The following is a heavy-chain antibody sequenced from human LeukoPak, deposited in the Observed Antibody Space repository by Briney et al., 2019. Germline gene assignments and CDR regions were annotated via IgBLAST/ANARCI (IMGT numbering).Heavy chain of an antibody. V-gene: IGHV3-21*01. CDR2: ISSNCSYK. J-gene: IGHJ4*02. CDR3: ARDRSSYYFDY. Sequence: PGGSLRLSCAASGFTFSTYSMNWVRPAPGKGLECVSSISSNCSYKNYADSVKGRFTISKDNAKKALYLQMNSLRAEDTAVYYCARDRSSYYFDYWGQGTLVTVSS. CDR1: GFTFSTYS.